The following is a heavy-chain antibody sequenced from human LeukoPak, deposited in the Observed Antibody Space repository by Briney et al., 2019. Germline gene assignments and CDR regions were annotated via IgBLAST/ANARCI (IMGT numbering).Heavy chain of an antibody. D-gene: IGHD3-3*01. Sequence: GGSLRLSCAASGFTFSSYSMNWVRQAPGKGLEWVSVIYSGGSTYYADSVKGRFTIARDNSKNTLCLQMNSLRAEDTAVYYCARSPPYYDFWSGYYPNWFDPWGQGTLVTVSS. J-gene: IGHJ5*02. CDR3: ARSPPYYDFWSGYYPNWFDP. CDR1: GFTFSSYS. CDR2: IYSGGST. V-gene: IGHV3-53*01.